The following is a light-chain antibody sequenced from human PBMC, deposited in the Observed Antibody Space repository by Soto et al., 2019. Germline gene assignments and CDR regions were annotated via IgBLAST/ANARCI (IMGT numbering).Light chain of an antibody. Sequence: EIVLTQSPATLSLSPGERATLSCRASQSVSSYLAWYQQKPGQAPRLLIYDASNRASGIPARFSGSGSGTDFTLAISSLEPEDVAVYYCQQYGNSAYTFGQGTKVDI. CDR2: DAS. CDR1: QSVSSY. CDR3: QQYGNSAYT. V-gene: IGKV3-11*01. J-gene: IGKJ2*01.